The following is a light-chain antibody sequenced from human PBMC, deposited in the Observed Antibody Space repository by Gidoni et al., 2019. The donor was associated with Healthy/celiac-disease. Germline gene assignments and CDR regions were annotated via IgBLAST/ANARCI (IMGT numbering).Light chain of an antibody. Sequence: VITHSPATLSVSPAERATLSCRSSQIVISNLAWYQKKPAQAPRLLIDGASTRATGIPARFSGSGSGTEFTLTSSSLQAEDFAVYYCQQDNNWLRTFGQXTKVEIK. CDR2: GAS. CDR1: QIVISN. V-gene: IGKV3-15*01. CDR3: QQDNNWLRT. J-gene: IGKJ1*01.